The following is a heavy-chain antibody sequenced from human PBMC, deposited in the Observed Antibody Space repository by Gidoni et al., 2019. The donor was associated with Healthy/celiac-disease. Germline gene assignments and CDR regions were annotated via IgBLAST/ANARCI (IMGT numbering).Heavy chain of an antibody. V-gene: IGHV1-69*01. CDR3: ARSPTSPRESPRAFDI. D-gene: IGHD3-10*01. CDR1: AVTSSSYA. Sequence: HVQLVQSVAKVKKPGSSVKVSFKSSAVTSSSYAIRLVRQAPGQGLEWMGGIIPIFGTASYAQKFQGRVTITADESTSTAYMELSSLRSEDTAVYYCARSPTSPRESPRAFDIWGQGTMVTVSS. J-gene: IGHJ3*02. CDR2: IIPIFGTA.